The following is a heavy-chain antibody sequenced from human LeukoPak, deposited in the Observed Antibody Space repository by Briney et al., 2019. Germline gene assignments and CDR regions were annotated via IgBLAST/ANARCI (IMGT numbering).Heavy chain of an antibody. D-gene: IGHD2-21*01. CDR2: ISSDGEAV. J-gene: IGHJ1*01. Sequence: GGSLRLSCAASGFTFSNAWMSWIRQAPGKGLEWAAYISSDGEAVSYADSMKGRFTISRDNAKNSVYLQLNSLTAGDTAIYYCARGSSTESYSAEYFEHWGQGTLVTVSS. CDR1: GFTFSNAW. V-gene: IGHV3-11*01. CDR3: ARGSSTESYSAEYFEH.